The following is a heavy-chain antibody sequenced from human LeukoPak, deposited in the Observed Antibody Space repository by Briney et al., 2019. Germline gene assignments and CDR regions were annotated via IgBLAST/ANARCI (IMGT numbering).Heavy chain of an antibody. CDR1: GYTFTSYG. V-gene: IGHV1-18*01. Sequence: ASVKVSCKASGYTFTSYGISWVRQAPGQGLEWMGWISAYNGNTNYAQKLQGRVNMTTDTSTSTAYMELRSLRSDDTAVYYCARWYYDILTGYYRPFDYWGQGTLVTVSS. CDR3: ARWYYDILTGYYRPFDY. D-gene: IGHD3-9*01. CDR2: ISAYNGNT. J-gene: IGHJ4*02.